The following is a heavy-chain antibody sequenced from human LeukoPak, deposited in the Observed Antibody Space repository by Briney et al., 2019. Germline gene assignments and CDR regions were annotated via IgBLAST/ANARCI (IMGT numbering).Heavy chain of an antibody. CDR3: ARSEHSSSSFDY. Sequence: GGPLSLSCAASGFTLSSYSMNWVRQAPGKGLEWVSYISSSSTHIYYADSVKGRFTISRDNARNSLYLQMNSLRAEDTAIYYCARSEHSSSSFDYWGQGTLVTVSP. D-gene: IGHD6-6*01. CDR1: GFTLSSYS. V-gene: IGHV3-21*01. CDR2: ISSSSTHI. J-gene: IGHJ4*02.